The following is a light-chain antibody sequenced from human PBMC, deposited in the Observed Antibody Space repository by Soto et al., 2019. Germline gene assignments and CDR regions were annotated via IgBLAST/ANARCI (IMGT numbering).Light chain of an antibody. J-gene: IGLJ1*01. Sequence: QSALTQRASVSGSPGQSITISCTGTSIDVGNYDYVSWYQQYPGKAPKLMIYAVGRRPSGVSNRFSGSKSGNTASLTISGLQAEDEADYYCTSYTPSSTYVFGPGTKSPS. CDR2: AVG. CDR3: TSYTPSSTYV. CDR1: SIDVGNYDY. V-gene: IGLV2-14*03.